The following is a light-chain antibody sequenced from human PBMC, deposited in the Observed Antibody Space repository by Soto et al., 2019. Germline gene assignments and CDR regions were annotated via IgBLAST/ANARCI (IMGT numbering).Light chain of an antibody. J-gene: IGKJ1*01. Sequence: EIVMTQSPGNPSVSPGERATLSCRASQSVSSNLAWYQQKPGQAPRLLIYGASTRATGFPDRFSGSGSGTKFTLTISSLHSEDFAVYYCQQYNNWPRTFGQGSKV. CDR3: QQYNNWPRT. CDR1: QSVSSN. V-gene: IGKV3-15*01. CDR2: GAS.